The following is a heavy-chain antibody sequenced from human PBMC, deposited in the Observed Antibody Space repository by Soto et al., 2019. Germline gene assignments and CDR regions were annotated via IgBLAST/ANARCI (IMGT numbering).Heavy chain of an antibody. D-gene: IGHD3-3*01. CDR2: IDPSDSYT. Sequence: GESLKISCKGSGYSFTSYWISWVRQMPGKGLEWMGRIDPSDSYTNYSPSFQGHVTISADKSISTAYLQWSSLKASDTAMYYCARLGGYDFWSGYPPGWFDPWGQGTLVTV. J-gene: IGHJ5*02. V-gene: IGHV5-10-1*01. CDR1: GYSFTSYW. CDR3: ARLGGYDFWSGYPPGWFDP.